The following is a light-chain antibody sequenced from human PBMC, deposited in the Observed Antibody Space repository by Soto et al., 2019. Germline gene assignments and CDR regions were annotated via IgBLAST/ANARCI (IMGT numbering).Light chain of an antibody. J-gene: IGKJ3*01. CDR2: DAS. CDR3: QQYDNLLFT. Sequence: DIQMTQSPSSLSASVGDRVTITCQASQDISNYLNWYQQTPGKAPKLLIYDASNLETGVTSRFRGSGSGTDFIFNISSLQPEDIATYYCQQYDNLLFTFGPGTKVDIK. V-gene: IGKV1-33*01. CDR1: QDISNY.